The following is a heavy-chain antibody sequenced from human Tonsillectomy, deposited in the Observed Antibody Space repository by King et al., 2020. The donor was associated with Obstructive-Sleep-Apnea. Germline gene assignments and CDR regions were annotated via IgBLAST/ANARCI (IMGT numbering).Heavy chain of an antibody. CDR3: ARVGRYGDYFDY. CDR1: GYTFTSYD. V-gene: IGHV1-8*01. CDR2: MNPNSGNT. J-gene: IGHJ4*02. D-gene: IGHD4-17*01. Sequence: VQLVESGDEVKKPGASVKVSCKASGYTFTSYDVNWVRQATGQGLEWMGWMNPNSGNTGYEQKFQGRVTMTRSTSISTAYMELSSLRSEDTAVYYCARVGRYGDYFDYWGQGTLVTVSS.